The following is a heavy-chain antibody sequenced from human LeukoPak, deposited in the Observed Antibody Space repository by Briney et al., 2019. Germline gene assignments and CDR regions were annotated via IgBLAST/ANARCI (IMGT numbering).Heavy chain of an antibody. Sequence: PSETLSHTCAVYGGSFSGYYWSWIRQPPGKGLEWIGEINHSGSTNYNPSLKSRVTISVDTSKNQFSLKLSSVTAADTAVYYCAREWSHYYYYMDVWGKGTTVTVSS. V-gene: IGHV4-34*01. CDR1: GGSFSGYY. D-gene: IGHD2-8*01. CDR3: AREWSHYYYYMDV. CDR2: INHSGST. J-gene: IGHJ6*03.